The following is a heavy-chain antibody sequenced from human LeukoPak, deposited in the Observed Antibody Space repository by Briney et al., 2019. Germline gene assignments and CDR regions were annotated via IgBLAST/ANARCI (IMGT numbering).Heavy chain of an antibody. J-gene: IGHJ3*02. CDR1: GDSVSSNSGA. D-gene: IGHD1-26*01. V-gene: IGHV6-1*01. CDR2: TYYRSKWNY. CDR3: ASDQGATVDAFDI. Sequence: SQTLSLTCAISGDSVSSNSGAWNWIRQSPSRGLEWLGRTYYRSKWNYDYALSVKGRITITPDTSKNQFSLQLNSVTPDDTAVYYCASDQGATVDAFDIWGQGTVVAVSS.